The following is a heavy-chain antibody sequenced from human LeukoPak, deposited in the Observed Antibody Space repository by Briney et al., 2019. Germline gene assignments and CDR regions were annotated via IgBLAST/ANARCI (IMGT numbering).Heavy chain of an antibody. CDR2: ISSSGSTI. V-gene: IGHV3-48*04. CDR3: AELGITMIGGV. Sequence: GGTLRLSCAASGFTFSSYGMNWVRQAPGKGLEWVSYISSSGSTIYYADSVRGRFTISRDNAKNSLYLQMNSLRAEDTAVYYCAELGITMIGGVWGKGTTVTISS. CDR1: GFTFSSYG. J-gene: IGHJ6*04. D-gene: IGHD3-10*02.